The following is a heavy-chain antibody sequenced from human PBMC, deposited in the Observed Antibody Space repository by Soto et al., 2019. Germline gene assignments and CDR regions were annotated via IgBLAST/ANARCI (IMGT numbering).Heavy chain of an antibody. D-gene: IGHD3-3*01. CDR2: IYYSGST. CDR3: ARQWSGYYTPYYFDD. CDR1: GCSISSSSYY. V-gene: IGHV4-39*01. Sequence: PSETLSLTCTVSGCSISSSSYYWGWIRQPPGKGLEWIGSIYYSGSTYYNPSLKSRVTISVDTSKNQFSLKLSSVTAADTAVYYCARQWSGYYTPYYFDDWGQGTLVTVSS. J-gene: IGHJ4*02.